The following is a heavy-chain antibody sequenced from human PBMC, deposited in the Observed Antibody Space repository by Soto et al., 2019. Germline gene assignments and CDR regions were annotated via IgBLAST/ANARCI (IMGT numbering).Heavy chain of an antibody. D-gene: IGHD3-10*01. CDR3: ARGPITVSRWYYGMDV. J-gene: IGHJ6*02. Sequence: SETLSLTCAVSGGSISSGGYSWSWIRQPPGKGLEWIGYIYHSGSTYYNPSLKSRVAISVDRSKNQFSLKLSSVTAADTAVYYCARGPITVSRWYYGMDVWGQGTTVTVSS. CDR1: GGSISSGGYS. V-gene: IGHV4-30-2*01. CDR2: IYHSGST.